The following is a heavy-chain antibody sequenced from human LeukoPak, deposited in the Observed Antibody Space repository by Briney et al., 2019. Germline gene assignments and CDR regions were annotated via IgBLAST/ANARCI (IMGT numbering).Heavy chain of an antibody. CDR3: VKNSGWYRLDC. J-gene: IGHJ4*02. D-gene: IGHD6-13*01. V-gene: IGHV3-7*03. CDR2: IKEDGSEK. Sequence: GGSLRLSCAASGLTFSNYWMTWVRQAPGKGLKWVADIKEDGSEKYYVDSVKGRFTISRDNAKNSLFLQMDSLRSEDTAVYYCVKNSGWYRLDCWGQGTLVTVSS. CDR1: GLTFSNYW.